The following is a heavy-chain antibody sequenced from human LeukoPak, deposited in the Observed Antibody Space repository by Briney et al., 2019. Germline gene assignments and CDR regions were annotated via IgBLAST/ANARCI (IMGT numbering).Heavy chain of an antibody. V-gene: IGHV4-31*03. CDR2: IYYSGST. CDR1: GXSXXSGAYY. Sequence: XSLTXXXSGXSXXSGAYYWSWIRQHPGTGLEWIGYIYYSGSTYYNPSLRSRVTISVDTSKNQFSLKLSSVTAADTAVYYCARGGNSKASDYWGQGTLVTVSS. D-gene: IGHD4-23*01. J-gene: IGHJ4*02. CDR3: ARGGNSKASDY.